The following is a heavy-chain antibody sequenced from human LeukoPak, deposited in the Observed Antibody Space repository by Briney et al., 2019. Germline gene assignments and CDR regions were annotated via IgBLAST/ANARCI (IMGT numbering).Heavy chain of an antibody. D-gene: IGHD6-6*01. J-gene: IGHJ4*02. CDR3: ARTLSEYSSSSLGY. Sequence: ASETLSLTCTVSGGSISSYYWSWIRQPPGKGLEWIGYIYYSGSTNYNPSLKSRVTISVDTSKNQFSLKLSSVTAADTAVYYCARTLSEYSSSSLGYWGQGTLVTVSS. CDR2: IYYSGST. V-gene: IGHV4-59*01. CDR1: GGSISSYY.